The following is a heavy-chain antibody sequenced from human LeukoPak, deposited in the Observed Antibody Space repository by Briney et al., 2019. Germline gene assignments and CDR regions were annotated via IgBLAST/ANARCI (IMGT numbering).Heavy chain of an antibody. J-gene: IGHJ4*02. CDR2: ISASGGST. D-gene: IGHD4/OR15-4a*01. CDR1: VFAFSSYA. CDR3: AKPAKTDYVDY. Sequence: GGSLRLSCAASVFAFSSYAMNWVRQAPGKGLEWVSSISASGGSTYYADSVKGRFTISRDNSKNTLYLQMNSLRGKDTAVYYCAKPAKTDYVDYWGQGTLVTVSS. V-gene: IGHV3-23*01.